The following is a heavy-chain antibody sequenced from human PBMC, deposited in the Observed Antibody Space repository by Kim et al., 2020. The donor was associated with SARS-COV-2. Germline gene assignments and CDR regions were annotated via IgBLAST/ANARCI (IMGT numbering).Heavy chain of an antibody. CDR2: ISGSGGST. Sequence: GGSLRLSCAASGFTFSSYAMSWVRQAPGKGLEWVSAISGSGGSTYYADSVKGRFTISRDNSKNTLYLQMNSLRAEDTAVYYCAKIPLVNYYDSSGYGGDPWFDPWGQGTLVTVSS. D-gene: IGHD3-22*01. CDR3: AKIPLVNYYDSSGYGGDPWFDP. CDR1: GFTFSSYA. V-gene: IGHV3-23*01. J-gene: IGHJ5*02.